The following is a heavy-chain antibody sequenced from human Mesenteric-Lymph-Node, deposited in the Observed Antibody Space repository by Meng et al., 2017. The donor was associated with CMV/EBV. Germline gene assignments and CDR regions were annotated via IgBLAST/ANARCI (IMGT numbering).Heavy chain of an antibody. J-gene: IGHJ6*02. D-gene: IGHD3-3*01. Sequence: GESLKISCAASGFIVSDNYMSWVRQAPGKGLEWVAVISYDGSNKYYADSVKGRFTISRDNSKNTLYLQMNSLRAEDTAVYYCAREQTLYYDFWSGYYSYGMDVWGQGTTVTVSS. V-gene: IGHV3-30-3*01. CDR2: ISYDGSNK. CDR1: GFIVSDNY. CDR3: AREQTLYYDFWSGYYSYGMDV.